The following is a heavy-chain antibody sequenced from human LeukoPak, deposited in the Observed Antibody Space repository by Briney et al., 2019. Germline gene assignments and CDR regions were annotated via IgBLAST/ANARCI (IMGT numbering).Heavy chain of an antibody. Sequence: GGSLRLSCAASGFTFSSYWMHWVRQAPGKGLVWVSRINTDGSSTSYADSVKGRFTISRDNAKTTLYLQMNSLRAEDTAVYYCARDLFCSSTSCYAGGWFDPWGQGTLVTVSS. V-gene: IGHV3-74*01. D-gene: IGHD2-2*01. J-gene: IGHJ5*02. CDR2: INTDGSST. CDR3: ARDLFCSSTSCYAGGWFDP. CDR1: GFTFSSYW.